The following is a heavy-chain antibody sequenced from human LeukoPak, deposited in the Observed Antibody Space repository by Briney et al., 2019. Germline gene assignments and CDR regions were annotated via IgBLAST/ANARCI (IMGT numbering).Heavy chain of an antibody. Sequence: SETLSLTCTVSGGSISSGSYYWSWIRQPPGKGLEWIGYIYYSGSTNYNPSLKSRVTISVDTSKNQFSLKLSSVTAADTAVYYCARLNADWGYFDYWGQGTLVTVSS. J-gene: IGHJ4*02. V-gene: IGHV4-61*01. CDR2: IYYSGST. CDR3: ARLNADWGYFDY. D-gene: IGHD7-27*01. CDR1: GGSISSGSYY.